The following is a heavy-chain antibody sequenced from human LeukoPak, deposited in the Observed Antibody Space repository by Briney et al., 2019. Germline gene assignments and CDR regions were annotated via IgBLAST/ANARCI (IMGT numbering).Heavy chain of an antibody. CDR3: ARAPPPPIDIVVVPAAHSDWFDP. CDR1: GGSFSGYY. J-gene: IGHJ5*02. CDR2: INHSGST. V-gene: IGHV4-34*01. D-gene: IGHD2-2*01. Sequence: SETLSLTCAVYGGSFSGYYWRWIRQPPGKGLEWIGEINHSGSTNYNPSLKSRVTISVDTSKNQFSLKLSSVTAADTAVYYCARAPPPPIDIVVVPAAHSDWFDPWGQGTLVTVSS.